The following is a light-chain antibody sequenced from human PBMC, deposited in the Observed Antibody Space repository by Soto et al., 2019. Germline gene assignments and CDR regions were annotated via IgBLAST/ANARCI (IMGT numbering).Light chain of an antibody. CDR3: QQLNGYLELT. CDR2: AAS. V-gene: IGKV1-12*01. Sequence: QMPQSPSYGSASVGDRVTITCRVSQGISSWLAWYQQKPGKAPKLLIYAASSLQSGVPSRFSGSRSGTEFTLTISRLQPEDFATYYCQQLNGYLELTFGGGTKVDI. CDR1: QGISSW. J-gene: IGKJ4*01.